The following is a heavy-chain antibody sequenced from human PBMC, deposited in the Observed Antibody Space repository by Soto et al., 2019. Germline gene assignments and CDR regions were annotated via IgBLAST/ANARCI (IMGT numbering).Heavy chain of an antibody. CDR1: GFTFSSYA. J-gene: IGHJ5*02. D-gene: IGHD6-6*01. CDR2: IYSGGST. V-gene: IGHV3-66*01. Sequence: PGGSLRLSCAASGFTFSSYAMSWVRQAPGKGLEWVSVIYSGGSTYYADSVKGRFTISRDNSKNTLYLQMNSLRAEDTAVYYCARDLGFALSSIAARPSARQNNWFDPWGQGTLVTVSS. CDR3: ARDLGFALSSIAARPSARQNNWFDP.